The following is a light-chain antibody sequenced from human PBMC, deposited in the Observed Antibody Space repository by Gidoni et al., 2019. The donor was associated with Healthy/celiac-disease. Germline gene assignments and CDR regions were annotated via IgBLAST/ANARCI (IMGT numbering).Light chain of an antibody. J-gene: IGLJ2*01. CDR3: GTWDSSLTTLV. Sequence: QSVLTQPPSVSAAPGQKVTISCSGGSSNIGNNYVSWYQQLPGTAPKLLIYDNDERPSGIPDRFSGSKSGTSATLGITGLQTGDEADYYCGTWDSSLTTLVFGGGTKLTVL. V-gene: IGLV1-51*01. CDR2: DND. CDR1: SSNIGNNY.